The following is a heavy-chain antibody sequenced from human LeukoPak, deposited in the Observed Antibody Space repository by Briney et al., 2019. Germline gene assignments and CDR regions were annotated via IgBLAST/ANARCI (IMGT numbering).Heavy chain of an antibody. CDR3: ARDYYDGSGYYTT. V-gene: IGHV4-61*02. Sequence: SETLSLTCTVSGGSISSGSYYWSWIRQPAGKGLEWIGRMYTSGSTNYNPSLKSRVTISVDTSKNQFSLKLSSVTAADTAVYYCARDYYDGSGYYTTWGQGTLVTVSS. J-gene: IGHJ5*02. CDR2: MYTSGST. D-gene: IGHD3-22*01. CDR1: GGSISSGSYY.